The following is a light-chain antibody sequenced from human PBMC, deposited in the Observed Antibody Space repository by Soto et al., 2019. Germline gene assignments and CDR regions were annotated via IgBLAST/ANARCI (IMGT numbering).Light chain of an antibody. J-gene: IGLJ3*02. V-gene: IGLV2-14*01. CDR3: SSYTGTSALL. Sequence: QSVLTQPASVSGSPGQSITISCTGTSSDVGSYNYVSWYQQHPGKAPKLMIYEVSDRPSGISSRFSGSKSGNTASLTISGLQTEDEADYYCSSYTGTSALLFGGGTKVTVL. CDR1: SSDVGSYNY. CDR2: EVS.